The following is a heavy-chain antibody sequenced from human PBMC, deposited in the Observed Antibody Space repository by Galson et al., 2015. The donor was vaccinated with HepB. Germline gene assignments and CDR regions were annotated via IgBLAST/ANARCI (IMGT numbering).Heavy chain of an antibody. V-gene: IGHV3-15*01. J-gene: IGHJ3*02. CDR2: IKSKTDGGTT. CDR1: GFTVSNAW. D-gene: IGHD2-15*01. CDR3: TTVYCSGGSCAFDI. Sequence: SLRLSCAASGFTVSNAWMSWVRQAPGKGLEWVGRIKSKTDGGTTDYAAPVKGRFTISRDDSKNTLYLQMNSLKTEDTAVYYCTTVYCSGGSCAFDIWGQGTMVTVSS.